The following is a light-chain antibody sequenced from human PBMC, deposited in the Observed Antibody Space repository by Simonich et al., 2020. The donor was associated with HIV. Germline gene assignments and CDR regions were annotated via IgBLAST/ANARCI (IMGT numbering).Light chain of an antibody. Sequence: QSALTQPPSASGSPGQSVPISCTGTSSDVGGYNYVSWYQQHPGKAPKLMIYEVSKRQSGVPDRFSGSKSGNTASLTVSGLQAEDEADYYCSSYAGSNNVVFGGGTKLTVL. J-gene: IGLJ2*01. CDR2: EVS. V-gene: IGLV2-8*01. CDR3: SSYAGSNNVV. CDR1: SSDVGGYNY.